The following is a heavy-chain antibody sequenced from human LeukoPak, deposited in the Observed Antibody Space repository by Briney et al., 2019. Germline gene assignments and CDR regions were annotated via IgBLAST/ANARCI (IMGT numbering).Heavy chain of an antibody. CDR3: AKGARYYYDSSGFIDY. J-gene: IGHJ4*02. Sequence: GGSLRLSCAASGFTFSSYAMSWVRQAPGKGLEWVSAISGSGGSTYYADSVKGRFTISRDNSKNTLYLQMNSLRAEDTAVYYCAKGARYYYDSSGFIDYWGQGTLVTVSS. D-gene: IGHD3-22*01. CDR2: ISGSGGST. V-gene: IGHV3-23*01. CDR1: GFTFSSYA.